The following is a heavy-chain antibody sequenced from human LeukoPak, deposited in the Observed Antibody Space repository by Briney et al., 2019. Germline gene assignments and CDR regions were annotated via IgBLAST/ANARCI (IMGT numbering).Heavy chain of an antibody. CDR1: GGTFLSHT. V-gene: IGHV1-69*08. Sequence: SVKVSCKTSGGTFLSHTFSWVRQAPGQGLEWMGKITPVINTANYAQTFQGRVSIYADKSTTTVYMDLSGLRPDDTAVYYCARVNLRGSNYNWFDPWGQGTRVTVSS. D-gene: IGHD1-26*01. CDR2: ITPVINTA. CDR3: ARVNLRGSNYNWFDP. J-gene: IGHJ5*02.